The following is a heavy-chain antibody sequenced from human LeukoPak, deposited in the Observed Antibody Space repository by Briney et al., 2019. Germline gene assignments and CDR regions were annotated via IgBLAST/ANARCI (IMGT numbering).Heavy chain of an antibody. D-gene: IGHD5-12*01. J-gene: IGHJ4*02. CDR2: IYSGGST. CDR3: AKVRGYSGYDFDY. V-gene: IGHV3-53*01. Sequence: GGSLRLSCAASGFTVSHNYMSWVRQAPGKGLEWVSVIYSGGSTYYADSVKGRFTISRDNSKNTLYLQMNSLRAEDTAVYYCAKVRGYSGYDFDYWGQGTLVTVSS. CDR1: GFTVSHNY.